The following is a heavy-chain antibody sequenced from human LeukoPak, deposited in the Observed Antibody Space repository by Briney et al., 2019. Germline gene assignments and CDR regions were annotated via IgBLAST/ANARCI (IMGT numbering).Heavy chain of an antibody. D-gene: IGHD3-10*01. CDR2: IKQDGSEK. Sequence: GGSLRLSCAASGFTFSSYEMNWVRQAPGKGLEWVANIKQDGSEKYFLDSVKGRFTISRDNAKNSVHLQMNSLRGEDTAVYYCARPADRGHYNWFDPWGQGTLVTVSS. CDR3: ARPADRGHYNWFDP. J-gene: IGHJ5*02. CDR1: GFTFSSYE. V-gene: IGHV3-7*04.